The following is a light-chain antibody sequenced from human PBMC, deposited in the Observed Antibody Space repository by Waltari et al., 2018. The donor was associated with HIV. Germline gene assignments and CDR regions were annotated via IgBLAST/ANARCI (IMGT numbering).Light chain of an antibody. CDR1: SSNVGSKP. V-gene: IGLV1-47*01. CDR3: VAWDDSLSGYV. CDR2: RDY. Sequence: QSVLTQPPSASGTLGQRVTIPCPGSSSNVGSKPVYWFQQVPGTAPKLLIYRDYQRRSGIPDRFSGSKSGASASLTISGLRSEDEADYYCVAWDDSLSGYVFGTGTKVSVL. J-gene: IGLJ1*01.